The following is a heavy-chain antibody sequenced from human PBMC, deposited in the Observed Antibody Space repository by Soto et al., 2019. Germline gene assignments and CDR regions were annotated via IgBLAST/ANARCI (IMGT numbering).Heavy chain of an antibody. CDR3: AGSILVPAAIYYYYMDV. J-gene: IGHJ6*03. CDR1: GFTVSSNY. V-gene: IGHV3-66*01. CDR2: IYSGGST. Sequence: GGSLRLSCAASGFTVSSNYMSWVRQAPGKGLEWVSVIYSGGSTYYADSVKGRFTISRDNSKNTLYLQMNSLRAEDTAVYYCAGSILVPAAIYYYYMDVWGKGTTVTVSS. D-gene: IGHD2-2*01.